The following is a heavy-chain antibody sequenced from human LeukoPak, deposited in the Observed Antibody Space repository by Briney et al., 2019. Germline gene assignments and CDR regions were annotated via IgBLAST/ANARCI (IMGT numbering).Heavy chain of an antibody. Sequence: ASVKVSCKASGYTFTSYGISWVRQAPGQGLEWMGWISAYNGNTNYAQKLQGRVTITADESTSTAYMELSSLRSEDTAVYYCARDCSSTSCRTQSDYWGQGTLATVSS. D-gene: IGHD2-2*01. CDR3: ARDCSSTSCRTQSDY. J-gene: IGHJ4*02. V-gene: IGHV1-18*01. CDR1: GYTFTSYG. CDR2: ISAYNGNT.